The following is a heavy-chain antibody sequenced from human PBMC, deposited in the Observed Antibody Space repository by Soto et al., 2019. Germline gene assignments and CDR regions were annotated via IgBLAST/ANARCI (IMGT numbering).Heavy chain of an antibody. Sequence: QVQLQESGPGLVKPSETLSLTCTVSGDSVISGSYYWSWIRQPPGTGLEWIGYISYSGITKYNPSIKSRVTISLDTSKNQFSLKLSSVTAADTAVYYCARYKRYYTGSGSYAYYFGLDVWGQGTTVTVSS. V-gene: IGHV4-61*01. CDR3: ARYKRYYTGSGSYAYYFGLDV. CDR1: GDSVISGSYY. D-gene: IGHD3-10*01. CDR2: ISYSGIT. J-gene: IGHJ6*02.